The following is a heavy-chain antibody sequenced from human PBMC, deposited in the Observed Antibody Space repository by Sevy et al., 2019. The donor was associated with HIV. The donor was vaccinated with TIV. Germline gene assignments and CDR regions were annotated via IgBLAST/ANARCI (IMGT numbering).Heavy chain of an antibody. D-gene: IGHD3-22*01. CDR1: GGSISSGGYY. CDR2: IYYSGST. CDR3: ARARPEGCYDSSGYYSPGYVDY. Sequence: SETLSLTCTVSGGSISSGGYYWSWIRQHPGKGLEWIGYIYYSGSTYYNPSLKSRVTISVDTSKNQFSLKLSSVTAADTAVYYCARARPEGCYDSSGYYSPGYVDYWGQGTLVTVSS. J-gene: IGHJ4*02. V-gene: IGHV4-31*03.